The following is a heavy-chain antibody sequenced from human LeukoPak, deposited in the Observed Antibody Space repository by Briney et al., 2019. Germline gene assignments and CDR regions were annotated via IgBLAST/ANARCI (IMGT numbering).Heavy chain of an antibody. V-gene: IGHV4-39*07. J-gene: IGHJ4*02. CDR3: AREFLEGFDY. D-gene: IGHD3-3*01. Sequence: SETLSLTCTVSGDSFSSVTDYWAWIRQPRGKGLEWIASGDYSGCTYYNPSLKSRVTISVDKSKNQFSLKLSSVTAADTAVYYCAREFLEGFDYWGQGTLVTVSS. CDR2: GDYSGCT. CDR1: GDSFSSVTDY.